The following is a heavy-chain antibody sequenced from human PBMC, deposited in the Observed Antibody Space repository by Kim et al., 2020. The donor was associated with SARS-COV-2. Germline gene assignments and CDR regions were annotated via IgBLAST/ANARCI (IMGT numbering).Heavy chain of an antibody. D-gene: IGHD1-26*01. Sequence: PGKGRFTISREHSKNTLYLQWNSLKTEDTAVYYCTTDRVGAWENYHGMDVWGQGTTVTVSS. CDR3: TTDRVGAWENYHGMDV. V-gene: IGHV3-15*01. J-gene: IGHJ6*02.